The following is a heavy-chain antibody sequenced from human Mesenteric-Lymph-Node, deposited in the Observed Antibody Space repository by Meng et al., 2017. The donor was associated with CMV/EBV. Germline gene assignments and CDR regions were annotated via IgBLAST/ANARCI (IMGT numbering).Heavy chain of an antibody. J-gene: IGHJ4*02. Sequence: GESLKISCVASGFSLSNYVMTWVRQAPGKGLEWVSAITGSGGSTSYAQKFQGRVTMTRDTSTRTVYMELSSLRSEDTAVYYCARDLIGDSSWYGYWGQGTLVTVSS. CDR3: ARDLIGDSSWYGY. CDR1: GFSLSNYV. CDR2: ITGSGGST. V-gene: IGHV1-46*01. D-gene: IGHD6-13*01.